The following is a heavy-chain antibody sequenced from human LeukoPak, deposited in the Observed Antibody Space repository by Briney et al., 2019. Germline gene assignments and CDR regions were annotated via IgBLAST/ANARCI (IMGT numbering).Heavy chain of an antibody. CDR1: GYTFTSYD. D-gene: IGHD3-16*02. V-gene: IGHV1-8*01. J-gene: IGHJ5*02. CDR2: MNPNSGNT. Sequence: ASVKVSCKASGYTFTSYDINWVRQATGQGLEWMGWMNPNSGNTGYAQKFQGRVTMTRNTSISTAYMELSSLRSEDTAVYYCARVFGYSGVNRNWFDPWGQGTLVTVSS. CDR3: ARVFGYSGVNRNWFDP.